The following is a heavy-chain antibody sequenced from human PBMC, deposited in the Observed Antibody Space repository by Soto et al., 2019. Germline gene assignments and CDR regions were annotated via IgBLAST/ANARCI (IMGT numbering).Heavy chain of an antibody. D-gene: IGHD4-17*01. CDR2: MNPNSGNT. CDR1: GYTFTSYD. Sequence: ASVKVSCKASGYTFTSYDVTWVRQAPGQGLEWMGWMNPNSGNTGYAQKFQGRVTMTRDTSISTAYMELSSLRSEDTAVYYCERGPSWVSGDYIFDYWGQGTLVTVSS. CDR3: ERGPSWVSGDYIFDY. V-gene: IGHV1-8*01. J-gene: IGHJ4*02.